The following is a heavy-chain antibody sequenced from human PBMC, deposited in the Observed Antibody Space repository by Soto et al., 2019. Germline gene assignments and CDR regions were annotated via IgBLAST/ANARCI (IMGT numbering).Heavy chain of an antibody. Sequence: EVQLLESGGGLVQPGGSLRLSCAASGFTFSSYAMWWVRQAPGKGLECVSAISGGGETTYYADSVKGRFTISRDNSKNTPFLQMNSWRSEDTALFYCGFISGSGRYDFDYWGKGTVVTVSS. D-gene: IGHD3-10*01. J-gene: IGHJ4*02. V-gene: IGHV3-23*01. CDR2: ISGGGETT. CDR1: GFTFSSYA. CDR3: GFISGSGRYDFDY.